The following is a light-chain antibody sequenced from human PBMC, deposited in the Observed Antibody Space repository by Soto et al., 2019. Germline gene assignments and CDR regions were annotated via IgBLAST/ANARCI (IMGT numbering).Light chain of an antibody. CDR1: QSVDTGF. Sequence: VLTQSPATLSLSPGERATLSCRARQSVDTGFLAWYQHKPGQAPRLLIYGASNRATGIPDRFSGSGSGTDFTLTINRLEPEDFAVYYCQLFGNSLTFGPGTKVDIK. CDR3: QLFGNSLT. J-gene: IGKJ3*01. V-gene: IGKV3-20*01. CDR2: GAS.